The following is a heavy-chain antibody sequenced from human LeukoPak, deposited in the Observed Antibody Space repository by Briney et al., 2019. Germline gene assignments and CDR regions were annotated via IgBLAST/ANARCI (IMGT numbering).Heavy chain of an antibody. D-gene: IGHD1-26*01. CDR1: GFTFSSYW. Sequence: GGSLRLSCAASGFTFSSYWMSWVRQAPGKGLEWVANIKQDGSEKYYVDSVKGRFIISRDNAKNSLYLQMNSLRAEDTAVYYCARGYSGSYYHFDYRGQGALVTVSS. CDR3: ARGYSGSYYHFDY. CDR2: IKQDGSEK. V-gene: IGHV3-7*04. J-gene: IGHJ4*02.